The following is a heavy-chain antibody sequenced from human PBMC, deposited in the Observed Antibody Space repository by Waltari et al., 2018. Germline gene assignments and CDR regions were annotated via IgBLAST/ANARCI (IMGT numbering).Heavy chain of an antibody. Sequence: QVQLVQSGAEVKKPGSSVKVSCKASGGTFSSSTISWVRQAPGQGLEWLGRIIPILGIANYAQKFQGRVTMTAGKATSTADRELSSLRSEDTAVYYCARRYYGSGSYYNGDYWGQGTLVTVSS. CDR1: GGTFSSST. D-gene: IGHD3-10*01. CDR3: ARRYYGSGSYYNGDY. J-gene: IGHJ4*02. V-gene: IGHV1-69*02. CDR2: IIPILGIA.